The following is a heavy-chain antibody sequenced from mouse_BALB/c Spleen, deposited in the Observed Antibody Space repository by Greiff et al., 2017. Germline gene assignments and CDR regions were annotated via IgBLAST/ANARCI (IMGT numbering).Heavy chain of an antibody. CDR1: GFSLTSYG. CDR3: ARNVHYFGAAWFAY. Sequence: VKLVESGPGLVQPSQCLSISCTASGFSLTSYGVHWVRQSPGKGLEWLGVIWSGGSTDYNAAFISRLGISKDNSKSQVFFKMNRLQADDTAIYYCARNVHYFGAAWFAYWGQGTLVTVSA. J-gene: IGHJ3*01. CDR2: IWSGGST. D-gene: IGHD1-2*01. V-gene: IGHV2-4-1*01.